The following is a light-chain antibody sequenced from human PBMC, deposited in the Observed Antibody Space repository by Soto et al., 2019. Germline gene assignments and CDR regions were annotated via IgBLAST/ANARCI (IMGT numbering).Light chain of an antibody. J-gene: IGKJ1*01. Sequence: EIVLTQSPGTLSLYPGERATLSCRASQSVSSSYLAWYLQKPGQAPRLLIYGASSRATGIPGRFSGSGSGTDFTLTISRLEPEESAVYYCQHYGSSPGTFGQGTKVEIK. CDR1: QSVSSSY. V-gene: IGKV3-20*01. CDR2: GAS. CDR3: QHYGSSPGT.